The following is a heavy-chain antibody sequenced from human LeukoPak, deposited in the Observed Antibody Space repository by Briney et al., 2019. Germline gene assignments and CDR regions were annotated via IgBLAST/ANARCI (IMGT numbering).Heavy chain of an antibody. D-gene: IGHD5-12*01. CDR1: GGTFSSYA. CDR3: ARVIMASTTGDDY. Sequence: SVKVSCKASGGTFSSYAISWVRQAPGQGLEWMGGISHMFGKANYAQKFQGRVTITADKSTSTAYMELSSLRSEDTAVYYCARVIMASTTGDDYWGQGTLVTVSS. CDR2: ISHMFGKA. V-gene: IGHV1-69*06. J-gene: IGHJ4*02.